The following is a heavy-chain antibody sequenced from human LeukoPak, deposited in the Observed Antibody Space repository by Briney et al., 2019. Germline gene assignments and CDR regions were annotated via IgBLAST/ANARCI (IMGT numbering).Heavy chain of an antibody. CDR2: INAGNGNT. J-gene: IGHJ4*02. CDR1: GYTFTSYA. D-gene: IGHD6-19*01. Sequence: ASVKVSCKASGYTFTSYAMHWVRQAPGQRLEWMGWINAGNGNTKYSQKFQGRVTITRDTSASTAYMELSSLRSEDTAVYYCARESEQWLVLKDYWGQGTPVTVSS. CDR3: ARESEQWLVLKDY. V-gene: IGHV1-3*01.